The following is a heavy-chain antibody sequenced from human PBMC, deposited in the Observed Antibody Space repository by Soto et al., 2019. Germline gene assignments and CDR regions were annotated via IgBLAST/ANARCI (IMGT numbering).Heavy chain of an antibody. CDR1: GYTFTSYG. CDR3: ARGGVDIVATITDWFDP. CDR2: ISAYNGNT. J-gene: IGHJ5*02. Sequence: ASVKVSCKASGYTFTSYGISWVRQAPGQGLEWMGWISAYNGNTNYAQKLQGRVTMTTDTSTRTAYMERRSLRSDDTAVYYWARGGVDIVATITDWFDPWGQGTLVTVSS. D-gene: IGHD5-12*01. V-gene: IGHV1-18*01.